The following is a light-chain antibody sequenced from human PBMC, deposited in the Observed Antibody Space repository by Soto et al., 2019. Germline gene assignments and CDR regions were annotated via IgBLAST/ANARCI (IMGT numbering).Light chain of an antibody. CDR2: GAS. CDR1: QSVISTY. V-gene: IGKV3-20*01. J-gene: IGKJ1*01. CDR3: QQYRDSLGT. Sequence: EIVLTQSPGTLSLSPGERATLSCRASQSVISTYLAWYQQKPGQAPRLLIYGASSRATGIPDRFSGSGSGTDFTLTISILKPEDFAVYYCQQYRDSLGTFGQGTKVEIK.